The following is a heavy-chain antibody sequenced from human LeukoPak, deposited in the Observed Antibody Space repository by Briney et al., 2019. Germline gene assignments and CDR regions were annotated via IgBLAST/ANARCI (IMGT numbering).Heavy chain of an antibody. D-gene: IGHD2-15*01. Sequence: SVKVSCKASGYTFTIYYIHWVRQAPGQGLEWMGGIIPIFGTANYAQKFQGRVTITADKSTSTAYMELSSLRSGDTAVYYCARAARPGPYYYYMDVWGKGTTVTVSS. V-gene: IGHV1-69*06. J-gene: IGHJ6*03. CDR2: IIPIFGTA. CDR1: GYTFTIYY. CDR3: ARAARPGPYYYYMDV.